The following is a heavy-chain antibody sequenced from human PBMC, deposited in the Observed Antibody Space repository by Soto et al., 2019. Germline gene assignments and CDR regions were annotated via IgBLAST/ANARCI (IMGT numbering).Heavy chain of an antibody. CDR2: ILGSTGNT. Sequence: VQLLESGGGLVQPGGSLRLSCAASGFTFSTFDMSWVRQAPGKGLEWVSAILGSTGNTYYADSVKGRFTISKDNSENTLFLHMNRLRPEDTARYYCTKGAWLDYWGQGMLVTVSS. V-gene: IGHV3-23*01. CDR3: TKGAWLDY. J-gene: IGHJ4*02. D-gene: IGHD3-9*01. CDR1: GFTFSTFD.